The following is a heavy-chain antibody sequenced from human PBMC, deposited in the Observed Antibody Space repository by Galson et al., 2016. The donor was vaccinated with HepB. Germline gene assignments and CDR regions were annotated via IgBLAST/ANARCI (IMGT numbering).Heavy chain of an antibody. CDR1: GLIFNNYA. V-gene: IGHV3-23*01. CDR3: AKCSGGSCFPSNYFDS. D-gene: IGHD2-15*01. CDR2: ISDGGTT. Sequence: SLRLSCAASGLIFNNYAMTWVRQAPGEGLEWVSGISDGGTTIYADSVKGRFTISRDNSKKTLYLQMNSLRVEDTAVYYCAKCSGGSCFPSNYFDSWGQGILVTVSS. J-gene: IGHJ4*02.